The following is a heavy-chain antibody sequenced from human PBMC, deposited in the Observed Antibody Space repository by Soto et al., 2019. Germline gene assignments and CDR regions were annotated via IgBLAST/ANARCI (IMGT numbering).Heavy chain of an antibody. CDR3: SRHHFGDPFDN. D-gene: IGHD4-17*01. J-gene: IGHJ4*02. Sequence: QVQLQESGPGLVKPSESLSLNCTVSGCSISNYYLSWIRQSPGKGLEWIGYIYYSGSNNYSPSLKSRVTMSVDTSNDQFSLRLTSVAAADTAVYYCSRHHFGDPFDNWGQGTLVTVSS. CDR2: IYYSGSN. V-gene: IGHV4-59*08. CDR1: GCSISNYY.